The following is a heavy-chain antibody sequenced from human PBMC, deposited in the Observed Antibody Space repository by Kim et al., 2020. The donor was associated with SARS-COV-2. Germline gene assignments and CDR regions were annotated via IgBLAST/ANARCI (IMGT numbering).Heavy chain of an antibody. V-gene: IGHV3-48*02. D-gene: IGHD6-13*01. CDR1: GFTFSAYS. Sequence: GGSLRLSCAASGFTFSAYSMIWVRQAPGKGLEWVSYISSASRSILYADSVKGRFTISRDNAKNSLYLHMNSLRDEDTAVYYCARDSSQGGYNMDVWGQGTTVTVSS. CDR3: ARDSSQGGYNMDV. J-gene: IGHJ6*02. CDR2: ISSASRSI.